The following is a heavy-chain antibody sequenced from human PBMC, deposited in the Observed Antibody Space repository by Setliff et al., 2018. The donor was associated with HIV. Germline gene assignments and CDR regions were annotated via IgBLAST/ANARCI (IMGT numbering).Heavy chain of an antibody. J-gene: IGHJ4*01. Sequence: PSETLSLTCTVSGDSISGYYWSWVRQPPGKGLEWIGYVYYSGSTNYNPSLKSRVTLSFDTSKNNFSLNLNSVTATDTAVYYCARDLKGGGYYFDYWGQGMLVTVSS. V-gene: IGHV4-59*01. CDR2: VYYSGST. CDR1: GDSISGYY. CDR3: ARDLKGGGYYFDY. D-gene: IGHD1-26*01.